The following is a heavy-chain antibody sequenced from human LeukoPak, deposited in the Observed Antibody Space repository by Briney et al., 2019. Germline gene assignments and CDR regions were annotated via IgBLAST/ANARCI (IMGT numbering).Heavy chain of an antibody. V-gene: IGHV1-46*01. CDR2: INPSGGST. J-gene: IGHJ5*02. CDR1: GYTFTSYD. D-gene: IGHD5-18*01. Sequence: ASVKVSCKASGYTFTSYDINWVRQAPGQGREWMGLINPSGGSTRYAQKFQGRVTMTRDMSTSTVYMELSRLRSEDTAVYYCARALPHRRLMDTTMEQHWFDPWGQGTLVTVSS. CDR3: ARALPHRRLMDTTMEQHWFDP.